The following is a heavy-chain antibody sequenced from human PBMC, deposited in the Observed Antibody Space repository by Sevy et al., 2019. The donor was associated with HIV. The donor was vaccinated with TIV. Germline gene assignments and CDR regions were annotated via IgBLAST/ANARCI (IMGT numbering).Heavy chain of an antibody. CDR2: LNYDGSYT. CDR3: ARSKVGVGDAFDI. V-gene: IGHV3-74*01. J-gene: IGHJ3*02. Sequence: GGSLRLSCAASGFTFSSHWMQWVRQAPGMGLVWVSRLNYDGSYTNYADSVKGRFTISRDNAKSTLYLQMNSLRAEDTALYYCARSKVGVGDAFDIWGQGTMVTVSS. D-gene: IGHD3-16*01. CDR1: GFTFSSHW.